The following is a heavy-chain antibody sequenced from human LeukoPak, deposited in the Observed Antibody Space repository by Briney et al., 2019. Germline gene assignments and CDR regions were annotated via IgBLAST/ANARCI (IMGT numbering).Heavy chain of an antibody. V-gene: IGHV1-18*04. D-gene: IGHD2-8*02. CDR1: GHTFTSYG. CDR3: ASVLPGGWWYFDY. Sequence: GAPVKVSCKASGHTFTSYGISWVRQAPGQGLEWMGWISAYNGNTNYAQKLQGRVTMTTDTSTSTADMGLRSLRSDDTAVYCGASVLPGGWWYFDYWGQGTLVTVSS. CDR2: ISAYNGNT. J-gene: IGHJ4*02.